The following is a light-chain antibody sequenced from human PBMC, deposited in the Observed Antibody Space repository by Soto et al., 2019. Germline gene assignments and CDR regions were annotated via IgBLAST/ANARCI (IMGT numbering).Light chain of an antibody. CDR2: GVS. CDR1: QSVGTN. V-gene: IGKV3-15*01. CDR3: QQYSSYWT. Sequence: EIVMTQSPVTLSVSPGESVTLSCRASQSVGTNLAWYQQKPGQAPSLLIYGVSTRATGIPTRFSGSGSGRQFTLTISSLQPDDFATYYCQQYSSYWTFGQGTKVDI. J-gene: IGKJ1*01.